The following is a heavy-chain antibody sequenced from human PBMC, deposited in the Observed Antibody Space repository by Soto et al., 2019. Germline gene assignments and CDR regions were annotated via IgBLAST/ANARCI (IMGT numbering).Heavy chain of an antibody. CDR2: INSDGSST. D-gene: IGHD6-13*01. CDR1: GFTFSSYW. CDR3: AREGNIAAAGPEYYYYYAMDV. Sequence: GGSLRLSCAASGFTFSSYWMHWVRQAPGKGLVWVSRINSDGSSTSYADSVKGRFTISRDNAKNTLYLQMNSLRAEDTAVYYCAREGNIAAAGPEYYYYYAMDVWGQGTTVTVSS. V-gene: IGHV3-74*01. J-gene: IGHJ6*02.